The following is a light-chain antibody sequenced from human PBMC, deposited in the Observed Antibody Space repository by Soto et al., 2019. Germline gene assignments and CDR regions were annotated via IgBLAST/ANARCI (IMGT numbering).Light chain of an antibody. Sequence: DIPMTQSPSSLSASVGDRVTITCRASQDIRHALGWYQQKPAKVPKRLIYSATSLQNGVTSRFSGIAYEMVFTLTSSTLQPDDFAPYFCLQHDDYPITYGHGNMLEI. CDR2: SAT. CDR1: QDIRHA. V-gene: IGKV1-17*01. J-gene: IGKJ2*01. CDR3: LQHDDYPIT.